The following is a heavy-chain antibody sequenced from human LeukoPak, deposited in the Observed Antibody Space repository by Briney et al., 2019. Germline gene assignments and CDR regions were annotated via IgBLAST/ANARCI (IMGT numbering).Heavy chain of an antibody. Sequence: PSETLSLTCAVYGGSFSGYYWSWIRQPPGKGLEWIGEINHSGSTNCNPSLKSRVTISVDTSKNQFSLKLSSVTAADTAVYYCARHQGTNYDFWSGPDHDAFDIWGQGTMVTVSS. D-gene: IGHD3-3*01. J-gene: IGHJ3*02. CDR2: INHSGST. CDR1: GGSFSGYY. V-gene: IGHV4-34*01. CDR3: ARHQGTNYDFWSGPDHDAFDI.